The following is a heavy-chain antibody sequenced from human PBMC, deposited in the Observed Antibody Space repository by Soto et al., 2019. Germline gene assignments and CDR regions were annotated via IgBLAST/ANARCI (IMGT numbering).Heavy chain of an antibody. CDR3: ARDRITTRGDAFDL. Sequence: QVQLVQSGAEVRKPGSSVKVSCKAPGGTFSTYIINWVRQAPGQGLEWMGRIIPIPDITNYAQKFQGRVTVTADRSTSTAYMELTSLKSEDTAVYYCARDRITTRGDAFDLWGQGTMVTVSS. CDR2: IIPIPDIT. V-gene: IGHV1-69*08. D-gene: IGHD3-3*01. J-gene: IGHJ3*01. CDR1: GGTFSTYI.